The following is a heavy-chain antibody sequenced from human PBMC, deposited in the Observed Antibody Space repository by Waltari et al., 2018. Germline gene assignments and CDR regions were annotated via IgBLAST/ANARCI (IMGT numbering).Heavy chain of an antibody. V-gene: IGHV3-23*01. Sequence: EVQLLESGGGLVQPGGSLRLSCAASGFTFSIYAMSWVRQAPGKGLECVSTIGAGGGSTYYTDSVEGRFTISRDDSKNTLYLQMNSLRVEDTAVYYCATNRNYDQWGQGTLVTVSS. J-gene: IGHJ5*02. CDR1: GFTFSIYA. CDR2: IGAGGGST. D-gene: IGHD1-7*01. CDR3: ATNRNYDQ.